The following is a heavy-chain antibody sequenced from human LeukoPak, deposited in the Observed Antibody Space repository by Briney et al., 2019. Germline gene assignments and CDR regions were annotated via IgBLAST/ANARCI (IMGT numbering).Heavy chain of an antibody. Sequence: GESLRLSCAASGFRFSSYWMSWVRQAPGKGLEWVANIKYDGSGKYYVDSVKGRFTISRDDAKNSLYLEMNSLRAEDTAVYYCARDLFSGSYQEDFWGQGTLVTVSS. CDR1: GFRFSSYW. D-gene: IGHD1-26*01. CDR2: IKYDGSGK. V-gene: IGHV3-7*01. CDR3: ARDLFSGSYQEDF. J-gene: IGHJ4*02.